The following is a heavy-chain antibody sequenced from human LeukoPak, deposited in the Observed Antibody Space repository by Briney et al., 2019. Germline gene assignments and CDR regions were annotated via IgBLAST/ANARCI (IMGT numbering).Heavy chain of an antibody. Sequence: GGTLRLSCAASGFTFSSYGMSWVRQAPGKGLEWVANIKQDGSEKYYVDSVKGRFTISRDNAKNSLYLQMNSLRAEDTAVYYCARDLSYGGNSLDYWGQGTLVTVSS. CDR3: ARDLSYGGNSLDY. D-gene: IGHD4-23*01. J-gene: IGHJ4*02. CDR1: GFTFSSYG. CDR2: IKQDGSEK. V-gene: IGHV3-7*01.